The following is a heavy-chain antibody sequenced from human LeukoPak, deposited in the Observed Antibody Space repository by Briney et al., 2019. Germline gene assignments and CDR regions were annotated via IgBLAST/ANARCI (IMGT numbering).Heavy chain of an antibody. J-gene: IGHJ4*02. CDR3: ARGYSSSWYRFDY. D-gene: IGHD6-13*01. Sequence: GGSLRLSCAASGFTFSSYSMNWVRQAPGKGLEWVSSISSSSSYIYYADSVKGRFTISRDNAKNSLYLQMNSLRAEDTAVYYCARGYSSSWYRFDYWGQGTLVTVSS. CDR2: ISSSSSYI. V-gene: IGHV3-21*01. CDR1: GFTFSSYS.